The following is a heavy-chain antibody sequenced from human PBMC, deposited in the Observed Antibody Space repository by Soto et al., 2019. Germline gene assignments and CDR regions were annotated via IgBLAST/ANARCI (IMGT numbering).Heavy chain of an antibody. CDR3: ARLTSWQQPLVDP. CDR1: GGSISSNTYC. Sequence: SETLSLTCTVSGGSISSNTYCWGWIRQPPGRGLESVGTIFHNGDTYYNPSLKSRVTISIDTSKNQYSLRLTSVTAADTAVYYCARLTSWQQPLVDPWGQGILVTVS. V-gene: IGHV4-39*01. D-gene: IGHD6-13*01. J-gene: IGHJ5*02. CDR2: IFHNGDT.